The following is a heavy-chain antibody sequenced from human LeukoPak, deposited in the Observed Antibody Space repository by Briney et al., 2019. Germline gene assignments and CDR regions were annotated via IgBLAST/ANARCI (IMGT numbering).Heavy chain of an antibody. J-gene: IGHJ6*01. V-gene: IGHV3-21*01. CDR3: ARYCSGGTCYRAYGMDV. D-gene: IGHD2-15*01. CDR1: GFTFTSYG. CDR2: ISTSRSYM. Sequence: GGTLRLSCAASGFTFTSYGMSWVRQAAGKGLGWVSSISTSRSYMYYAESAKGRFTVYRDNAKNSLYLPMNSRRAEDTAVYYCARYCSGGTCYRAYGMDVGGERSTVTV.